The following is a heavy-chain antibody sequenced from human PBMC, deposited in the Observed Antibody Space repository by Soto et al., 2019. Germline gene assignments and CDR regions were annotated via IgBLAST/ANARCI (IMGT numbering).Heavy chain of an antibody. CDR1: GFTFSSYA. V-gene: IGHV3-23*01. D-gene: IGHD3-22*01. CDR2: ISGSGGST. J-gene: IGHJ4*02. CDR3: AKDCGGYYYDSSGYYLR. Sequence: EVQLLESGGGLVQPGGSLRLSCAASGFTFSSYAMSWVRQAPGKGLEWVSAISGSGGSTYYADSVKGRFTISRDNSKNTLYLQMNSLRAEDTAVYYCAKDCGGYYYDSSGYYLRWGQGTLVTVSS.